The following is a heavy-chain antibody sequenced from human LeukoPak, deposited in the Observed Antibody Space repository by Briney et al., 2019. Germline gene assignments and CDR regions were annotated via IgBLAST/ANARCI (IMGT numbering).Heavy chain of an antibody. Sequence: GGSLRLSCAASGFTFSGSAMHWVRQASGKGLERGGRIRSKANSYATAYAASVKGRFTISRDDSKNTAYLQMNSLKTEDTAVYYCARGRGTSVYFDSWGQGTLVTVSS. V-gene: IGHV3-73*01. D-gene: IGHD1-1*01. CDR3: ARGRGTSVYFDS. CDR1: GFTFSGSA. J-gene: IGHJ4*02. CDR2: IRSKANSYAT.